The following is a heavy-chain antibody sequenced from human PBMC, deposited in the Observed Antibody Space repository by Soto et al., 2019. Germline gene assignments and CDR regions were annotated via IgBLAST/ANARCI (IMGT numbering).Heavy chain of an antibody. J-gene: IGHJ4*02. CDR3: AKDSGSYYVDY. Sequence: DVQLVESGGGLVQPGRSLRLSCAASGFTFDDYAMHWVRQAPGKGLEWVSGISWNSGSIGYADSVKGRVTISRDNAKNALYLQMNSLRAEDTALYYCAKDSGSYYVDYWGQGTLVTVSS. CDR1: GFTFDDYA. D-gene: IGHD1-26*01. CDR2: ISWNSGSI. V-gene: IGHV3-9*01.